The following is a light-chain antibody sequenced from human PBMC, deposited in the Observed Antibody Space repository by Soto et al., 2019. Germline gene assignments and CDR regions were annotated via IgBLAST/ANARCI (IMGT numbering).Light chain of an antibody. CDR2: GAS. V-gene: IGKV3-20*01. J-gene: IGKJ5*01. CDR1: QSFSSKS. Sequence: EIVLTKSPGTLSLSPGERATLTCRASQSFSSKSLAWYPQTPGQAPRLLIYGASTRATGIPDRFSGSGSGTDLNLTTSRLEPDDCAVYYCQQYGRSPLTLVHGTRLELK. CDR3: QQYGRSPLT.